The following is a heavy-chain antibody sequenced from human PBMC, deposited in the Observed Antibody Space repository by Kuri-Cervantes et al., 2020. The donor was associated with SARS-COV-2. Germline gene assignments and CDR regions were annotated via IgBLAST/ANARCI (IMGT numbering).Heavy chain of an antibody. CDR2: INPNSGGT. V-gene: IGHV1-2*02. CDR1: GYTLTGYY. D-gene: IGHD2-8*01. J-gene: IGHJ6*03. Sequence: ASVKVSCKASGYTLTGYYMHWVRQAPGQGLEWMGWINPNSGGTNYAQKFQGRVTITRDTSTSTAYMELSSLRPEDTAVYYCARAGPIVLVLDAMPSCVMDVWGKGTTVTVSS. CDR3: ARAGPIVLVLDAMPSCVMDV.